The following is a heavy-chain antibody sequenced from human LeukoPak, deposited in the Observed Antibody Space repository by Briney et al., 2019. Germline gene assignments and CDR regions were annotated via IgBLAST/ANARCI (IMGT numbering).Heavy chain of an antibody. CDR1: GASISSGGYY. J-gene: IGHJ4*02. Sequence: SETLSLTCTVSGASISSGGYYWSWIRQHPGNPLEWIGYMYYSGNTYYNPSLKSRVTISVDTSKNQFSLRLSSVTAADTAMYYCARGGQWLAPGPDYWGQGTLVTVSS. D-gene: IGHD6-19*01. CDR2: MYYSGNT. CDR3: ARGGQWLAPGPDY. V-gene: IGHV4-31*03.